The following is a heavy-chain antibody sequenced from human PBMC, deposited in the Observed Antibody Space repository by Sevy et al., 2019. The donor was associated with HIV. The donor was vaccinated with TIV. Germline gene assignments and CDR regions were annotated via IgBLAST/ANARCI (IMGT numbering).Heavy chain of an antibody. V-gene: IGHV3-23*01. CDR1: GFTFSSYA. J-gene: IGHJ6*03. CDR2: ISGSGGST. Sequence: GGSLRLSCAASGFTFSSYAMSWVRQAPGKGLEWVSAISGSGGSTYYAGSVKGRFTIAGDNSKNTVYLQMNSLRAEDTAVYYCAKDGYKPSVGDENYYYYYMDVWGKGTTVTVSS. D-gene: IGHD1-20*01. CDR3: AKDGYKPSVGDENYYYYYMDV.